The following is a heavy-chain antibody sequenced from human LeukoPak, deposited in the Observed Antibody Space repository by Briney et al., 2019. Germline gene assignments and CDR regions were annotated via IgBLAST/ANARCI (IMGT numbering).Heavy chain of an antibody. CDR2: ISSSGST. V-gene: IGHV4-4*07. Sequence: SETLSLTCTVSGGSISSYYWTWIRQTAGKGLEWLGRISSSGSTDYNPSVKGRVIMSVDTSNNQFSLRLTSVTAADTAVYYCAREGRRSHSGYWGEGTLVTVSS. CDR3: AREGRRSHSGY. D-gene: IGHD1-26*01. J-gene: IGHJ4*02. CDR1: GGSISSYY.